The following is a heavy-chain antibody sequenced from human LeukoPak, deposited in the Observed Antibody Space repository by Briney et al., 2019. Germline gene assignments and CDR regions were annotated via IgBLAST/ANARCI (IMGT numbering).Heavy chain of an antibody. Sequence: GGSLRLSCAASGFTFRSYAMSWVRQAPGKGLEWVSSVTGDGVTTFYADSVKGRFSVSRDNSRNTLFLTMNSLRVEDTALYYCAKDYLGQLVMFDVWGQGTMVTVSS. V-gene: IGHV3-23*01. CDR2: VTGDGVTT. J-gene: IGHJ3*01. CDR3: AKDYLGQLVMFDV. CDR1: GFTFRSYA. D-gene: IGHD6-13*01.